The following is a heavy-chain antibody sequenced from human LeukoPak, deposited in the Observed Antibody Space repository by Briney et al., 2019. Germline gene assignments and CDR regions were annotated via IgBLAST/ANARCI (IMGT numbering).Heavy chain of an antibody. J-gene: IGHJ6*02. V-gene: IGHV4-34*01. D-gene: IGHD3-3*01. Sequence: PSETLSLTCAVYGGSFSGYYWSWIRQPPGKGLEWIGEINHSGSTNYNPSLKSRVTISVDTSKNQFSLKLSSVTAADTAVYYCARGPYYDFWSGYRYYYYYGMGVWGQGTTVTVSS. CDR2: INHSGST. CDR1: GGSFSGYY. CDR3: ARGPYYDFWSGYRYYYYYGMGV.